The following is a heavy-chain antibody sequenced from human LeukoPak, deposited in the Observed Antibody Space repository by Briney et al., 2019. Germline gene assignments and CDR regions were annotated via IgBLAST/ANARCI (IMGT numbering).Heavy chain of an antibody. Sequence: SGGFLRLSCAVSGFTSGFTFSSRWMHWVRQAPGKGLVWVSLVKNDGTTNYADSVKGRFTVSRDNAKNTMYLQMNNLRVEDTALYFCHPLGYTSNWGQGTLVTVSS. V-gene: IGHV3-74*01. D-gene: IGHD6-19*01. CDR2: VKNDGTT. CDR3: HPLGYTSN. J-gene: IGHJ4*02. CDR1: GFTFSSRW.